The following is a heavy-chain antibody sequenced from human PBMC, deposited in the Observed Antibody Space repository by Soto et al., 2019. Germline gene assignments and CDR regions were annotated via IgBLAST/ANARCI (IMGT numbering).Heavy chain of an antibody. V-gene: IGHV3-11*01. Sequence: RASLRLSCAASGFSFGDYYRTWIRQAPVKGLEWVSYISSSGTGRCYPDAMKGRFTMSRDNSKNTLYLQMNSLRAEDTAVYYCPKSLHTGYYYYGLDVWGQGTTLTASS. CDR1: GFSFGDYY. J-gene: IGHJ6*02. CDR2: ISSSGTGR. D-gene: IGHD4-17*01. CDR3: PKSLHTGYYYYGLDV.